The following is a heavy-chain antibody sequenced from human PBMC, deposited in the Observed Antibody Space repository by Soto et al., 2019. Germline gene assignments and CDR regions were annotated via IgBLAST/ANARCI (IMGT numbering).Heavy chain of an antibody. V-gene: IGHV1-69*13. CDR3: ARRSGSGSYRRYYYYYGMDV. J-gene: IGHJ6*02. CDR1: GGTFSSYA. Sequence: ASVKVSCKASGGTFSSYAISWVRQAPGQGLEWMGGIIPIFGTANYAQKFQGRVTITADESTSTAYMELSSLRSEDTAVYYCARRSGSGSYRRYYYYYGMDVWGQGTTVTISS. D-gene: IGHD3-10*01. CDR2: IIPIFGTA.